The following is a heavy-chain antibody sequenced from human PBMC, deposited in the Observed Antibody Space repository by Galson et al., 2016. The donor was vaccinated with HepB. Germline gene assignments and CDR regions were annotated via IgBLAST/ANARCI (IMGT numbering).Heavy chain of an antibody. V-gene: IGHV6-1*01. J-gene: IGHJ4*02. Sequence: CAISGDSVSNKSAAWIWVRQSPSRGLEWLGRTYYRSKWYRDYAVSVKSRISINPDASKNQFSLQLNSVTPEDTAVYFCARGIGRLRYVLGDWGQGTLVTVSS. CDR3: ARGIGRLRYVLGD. D-gene: IGHD6-25*01. CDR1: GDSVSNKSAA. CDR2: TYYRSKWYR.